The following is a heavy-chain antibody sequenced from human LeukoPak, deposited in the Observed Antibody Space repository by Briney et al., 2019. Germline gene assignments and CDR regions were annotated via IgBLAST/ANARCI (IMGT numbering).Heavy chain of an antibody. J-gene: IGHJ4*02. CDR2: ISSSISYI. CDR1: GFTFSSYS. V-gene: IGHV3-21*01. Sequence: GGSLSLYGASSGFTFSSYSMNWVGQAPGKGREWVSSISSSISYIYYADSVKGRFTISRDNAKNSLYLQMNSLRVEDTAVYYCARNSGDYYFDYWGQGTPVTVSS. CDR3: ARNSGDYYFDY. D-gene: IGHD4-23*01.